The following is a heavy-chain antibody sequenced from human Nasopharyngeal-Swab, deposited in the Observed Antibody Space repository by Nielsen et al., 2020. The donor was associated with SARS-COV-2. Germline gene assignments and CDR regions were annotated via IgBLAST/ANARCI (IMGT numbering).Heavy chain of an antibody. CDR2: MSNDSYVI. CDR1: GFIFSDQY. V-gene: IGHV3-11*04. Sequence: LKISCAASGFIFSDQYMSWMRQAPGKGLEWLSYMSNDSYVIKYADSVKGRFTVSRDNAKNSLYLQMNSLTPEDTAMYYCARDAGWGGKYGSNWFDPWGQGTLVTVSS. CDR3: ARDAGWGGKYGSNWFDP. J-gene: IGHJ5*02. D-gene: IGHD1-26*01.